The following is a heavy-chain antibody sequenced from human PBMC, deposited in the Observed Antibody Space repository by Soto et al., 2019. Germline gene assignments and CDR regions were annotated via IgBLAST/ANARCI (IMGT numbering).Heavy chain of an antibody. CDR3: ARGRGVVVPAGTPDAFDV. CDR1: GYTFNKYG. Sequence: QAQLVQSGGEVKRPGASVKVSCKASGYTFNKYGFNWVRQAPGQGLEWMGRISAYNDYTNFAQKFQGRVTLTTDASTNTAYMELKILRSDDTAIYYCARGRGVVVPAGTPDAFDVWGQGKMVTVSS. V-gene: IGHV1-18*01. J-gene: IGHJ3*01. CDR2: ISAYNDYT. D-gene: IGHD6-13*01.